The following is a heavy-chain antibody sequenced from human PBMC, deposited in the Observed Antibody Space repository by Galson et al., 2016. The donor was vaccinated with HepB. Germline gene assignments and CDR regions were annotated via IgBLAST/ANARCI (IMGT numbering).Heavy chain of an antibody. CDR2: IIPMLGIA. Sequence: SVKVSCKASGGSFSNDTISWVRQAPGQGLEWMGRIIPMLGIANYAQKFQGRVTITADKSTSTVYMEVSSLRSEDTAVYYCAREPRPPNYDIWNGYHHYYGMDVWGKGTTVTVSS. D-gene: IGHD3-3*01. J-gene: IGHJ6*04. V-gene: IGHV1-69*04. CDR3: AREPRPPNYDIWNGYHHYYGMDV. CDR1: GGSFSNDT.